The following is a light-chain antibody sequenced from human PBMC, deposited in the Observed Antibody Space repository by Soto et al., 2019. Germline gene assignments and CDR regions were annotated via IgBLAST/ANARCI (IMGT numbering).Light chain of an antibody. V-gene: IGKV1-9*01. CDR1: QGISSY. Sequence: DIQMTQSPSSLSASVGDRVTITCRASQGISSYLAWYQQKPGKAPKLLIYAASTLQSGVPSRFSGSGSGTEFTLTISSLQPEDFATYYCQQVKSYPLTIGGGTKVDI. J-gene: IGKJ4*01. CDR3: QQVKSYPLT. CDR2: AAS.